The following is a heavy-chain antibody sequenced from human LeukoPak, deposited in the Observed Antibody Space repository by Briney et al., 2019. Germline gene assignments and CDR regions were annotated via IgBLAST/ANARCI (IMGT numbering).Heavy chain of an antibody. CDR1: GFTFRSYE. J-gene: IGHJ4*02. CDR3: ATYSNFLYCSGGSCSEV. V-gene: IGHV3-21*05. Sequence: GGSLRLSCAASGFTFRSYEVNWVRQAPGKGLAWVSYISSSSSYIYYADSVKGRFTISRDNAKNSLYLQMNSLRAEDTAVYYCATYSNFLYCSGGSCSEVWGQGTLVTVSS. D-gene: IGHD2-15*01. CDR2: ISSSSSYI.